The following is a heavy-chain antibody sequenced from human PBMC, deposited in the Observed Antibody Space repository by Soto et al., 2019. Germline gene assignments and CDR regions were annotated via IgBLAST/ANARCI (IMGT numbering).Heavy chain of an antibody. V-gene: IGHV4-30-2*01. CDR1: GGSISSGGYS. Sequence: LSLTCAVSGGSISSGGYSWSWIRQPPGKGLEWIGYIYHSGSTYYNPSLKSRVTISVDRSKNQFSLKLSSVTAADTAVYYCARVPPAYYDSSGYYRSAAFDIWGQGTMVTVSS. D-gene: IGHD3-22*01. J-gene: IGHJ3*02. CDR2: IYHSGST. CDR3: ARVPPAYYDSSGYYRSAAFDI.